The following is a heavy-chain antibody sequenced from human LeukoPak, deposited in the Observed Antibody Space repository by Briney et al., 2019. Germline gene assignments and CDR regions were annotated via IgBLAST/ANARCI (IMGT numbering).Heavy chain of an antibody. D-gene: IGHD3-10*01. CDR2: ISAYNGNT. CDR1: GYTFTSYG. V-gene: IGHV1-18*01. Sequence: ASVKVSCKASGYTFTSYGISWVRQAPGQGPECMGWISAYNGNTNYAQKLQGRVTMTTDTSTSTAYMELRSLRSDDTAVYYCARSYGSGSYTWFDPWGQGTLVTVSA. CDR3: ARSYGSGSYTWFDP. J-gene: IGHJ5*02.